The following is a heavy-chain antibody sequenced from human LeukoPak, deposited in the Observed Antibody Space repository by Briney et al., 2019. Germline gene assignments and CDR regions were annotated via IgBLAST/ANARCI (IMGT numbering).Heavy chain of an antibody. CDR2: INPDDSDT. Sequence: GESLKISCKGSGYSFTSYWIGWVRQMPGKGLEWMGIINPDDSDTRYSPSFQGQVTISGDKSISTAYLQWSSLKASDTAMYYCARLSGRVVCSAGSCYIDSWGQGTLVTVSS. J-gene: IGHJ4*02. CDR1: GYSFTSYW. CDR3: ARLSGRVVCSAGSCYIDS. D-gene: IGHD2-15*01. V-gene: IGHV5-51*01.